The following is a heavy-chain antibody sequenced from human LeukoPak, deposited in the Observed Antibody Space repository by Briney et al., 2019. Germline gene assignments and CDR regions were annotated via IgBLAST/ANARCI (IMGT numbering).Heavy chain of an antibody. J-gene: IGHJ6*03. D-gene: IGHD4-11*01. V-gene: IGHV1-8*01. Sequence: ASVKVSCKASGYTFTSYDINWVRQATGQGLEWMGWMNPNSGNTGYAQKFQGRVTMTRNTSISTAYMELSSLGSEDTAVYYCARGHSIEPYYYYYYMDVWGKGTTVTVSS. CDR2: MNPNSGNT. CDR3: ARGHSIEPYYYYYYMDV. CDR1: GYTFTSYD.